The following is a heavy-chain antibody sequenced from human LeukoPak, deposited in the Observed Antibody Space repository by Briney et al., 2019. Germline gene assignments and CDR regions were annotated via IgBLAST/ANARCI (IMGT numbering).Heavy chain of an antibody. CDR2: ISASGGST. D-gene: IGHD3-22*01. V-gene: IGHV3-23*01. Sequence: GGSLRLSCAASGFTFSSYAMSWVRQAPGKGLEWVSAISASGGSTYYADSVKGRFTISRDNSKNTLYLQMNSLRAEDTAVYYCAKGDYYDPKFDYWGQGTLVTVSS. CDR3: AKGDYYDPKFDY. CDR1: GFTFSSYA. J-gene: IGHJ4*02.